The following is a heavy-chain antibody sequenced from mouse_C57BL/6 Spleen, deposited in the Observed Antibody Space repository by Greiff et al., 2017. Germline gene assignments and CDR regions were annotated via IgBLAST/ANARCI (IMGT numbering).Heavy chain of an antibody. CDR3: AKGVVARYYAMDY. J-gene: IGHJ4*01. Sequence: QVQLQQPGAELVMPGASVKLSCKASGYTFTSYWMHWVKQRPGQGLEWIGEIDPSDSYTNYNQKFKGKSTLTVDKSSSTAYMQLSSLTSEDSAVYYCAKGVVARYYAMDYWGQGTSVTVSS. CDR2: IDPSDSYT. D-gene: IGHD1-1*01. V-gene: IGHV1-69*01. CDR1: GYTFTSYW.